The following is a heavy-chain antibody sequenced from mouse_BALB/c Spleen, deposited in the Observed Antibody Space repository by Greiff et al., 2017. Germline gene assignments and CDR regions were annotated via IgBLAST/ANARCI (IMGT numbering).Heavy chain of an antibody. J-gene: IGHJ1*01. CDR1: GYTFTSYW. CDR2: IYPSDSYT. V-gene: IGHV1-69*02. D-gene: IGHD1-1*01. Sequence: VQLQQPGAELVRPGASVKLSCKASGYTFTSYWINWVKQRPGQGLEWIGNIYPSDSYTNYNQKFKDKATLTVDKSSSTAYMQLSSPTSEDSAVYYCTRFTTDWYFDVWGAGTTVTVSS. CDR3: TRFTTDWYFDV.